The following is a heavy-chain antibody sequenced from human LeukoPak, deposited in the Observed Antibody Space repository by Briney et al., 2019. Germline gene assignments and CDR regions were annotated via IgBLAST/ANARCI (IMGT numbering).Heavy chain of an antibody. V-gene: IGHV1-2*02. CDR2: INPNSGDT. D-gene: IGHD2-15*01. CDR1: GSTFIGYY. J-gene: IGHJ4*02. Sequence: ASVKVSCKTSGSTFIGYYMYWVRQAPGQGLEWMGWINPNSGDTNYAQKFQGRVTMTRDTSISTAYMELKRLRSDDTAVYYCASGYRRRTGCLAGYWGQGTLVTVSS. CDR3: ASGYRRRTGCLAGY.